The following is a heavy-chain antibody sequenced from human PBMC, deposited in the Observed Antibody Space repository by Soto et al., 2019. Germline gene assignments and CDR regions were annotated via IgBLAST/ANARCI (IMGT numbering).Heavy chain of an antibody. CDR2: ISSSSSYI. CDR3: ARDPRDIATPPSN. V-gene: IGHV3-21*01. Sequence: PGGSLRLSCAASGFTFSSYSMNWVRQALGKGLEWVSSISSSSSYIYYADSVKGRFTISRDNAKNSLYLQMNSLRAEDTAVYYCARDPRDIATPPSNWGQGTLVTVSS. D-gene: IGHD2-15*01. J-gene: IGHJ4*02. CDR1: GFTFSSYS.